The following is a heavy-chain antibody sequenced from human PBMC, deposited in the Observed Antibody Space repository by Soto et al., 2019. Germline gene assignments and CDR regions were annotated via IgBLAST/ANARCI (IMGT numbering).Heavy chain of an antibody. CDR3: AKLAVRLSYSGRDF. J-gene: IGHJ6*02. D-gene: IGHD6-6*01. Sequence: EVQLLESGGGLVQPGGSLRLSCTASQFSLSGSVIYWVRQAPGKGLEWVSAISESGAYTNYADSVRGRFTISIDNSKNTVYLEMNSLRVDDPPRYFCAKLAVRLSYSGRDFWGQGTTVTVSS. CDR1: QFSLSGSV. V-gene: IGHV3-23*01. CDR2: ISESGAYT.